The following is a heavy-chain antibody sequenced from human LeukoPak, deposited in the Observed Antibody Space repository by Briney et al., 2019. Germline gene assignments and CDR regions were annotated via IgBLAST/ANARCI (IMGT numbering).Heavy chain of an antibody. V-gene: IGHV3-23*01. CDR1: GFTFSTYA. Sequence: GGSLRLSCAASGFTFSTYAMSWVRQAPGKGLEWVSAISGSGAKTYYADSVKGRFTISRDNSKNTLYLQMKSLRAEDTAVYSCAKEKYSSGFFDYWGQGTLVTVSS. CDR2: ISGSGAKT. D-gene: IGHD3-22*01. CDR3: AKEKYSSGFFDY. J-gene: IGHJ4*02.